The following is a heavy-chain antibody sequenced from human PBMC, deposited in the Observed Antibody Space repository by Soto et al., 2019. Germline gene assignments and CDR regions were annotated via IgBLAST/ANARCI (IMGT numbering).Heavy chain of an antibody. Sequence: LGESLKISCKGSGYSFTTYWIGWVRQMPGKGLEWMGIIFPGDSDIRYSPSFQGQVTMSADKSISTAYLQWSSLKASDTAMYYCARRGYGDYPAFDYWGQGTLVTVSS. V-gene: IGHV5-51*01. CDR1: GYSFTTYW. CDR3: ARRGYGDYPAFDY. D-gene: IGHD4-17*01. J-gene: IGHJ4*02. CDR2: IFPGDSDI.